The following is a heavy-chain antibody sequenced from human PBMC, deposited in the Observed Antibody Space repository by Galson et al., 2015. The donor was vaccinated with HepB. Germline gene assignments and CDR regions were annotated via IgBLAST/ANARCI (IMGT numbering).Heavy chain of an antibody. Sequence: SETLSLTCTVSGGSITGYYWSWVRQPPGKGPEWIASIYNSGYTYYDPSLKSRATISLDTSNNQVSLKVNSVIAADTAIYFCARGSTYNSGWPYFDSWGQGTLVTVSS. V-gene: IGHV4-59*13. CDR2: IYNSGYT. D-gene: IGHD5-12*01. J-gene: IGHJ4*02. CDR1: GGSITGYY. CDR3: ARGSTYNSGWPYFDS.